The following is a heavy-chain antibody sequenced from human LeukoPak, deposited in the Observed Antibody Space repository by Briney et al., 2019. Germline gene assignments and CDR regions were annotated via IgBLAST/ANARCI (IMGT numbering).Heavy chain of an antibody. CDR1: GDSVSSNTAA. V-gene: IGHV6-1*01. J-gene: IGHJ4*02. CDR2: TYYRSRWYY. Sequence: SQTLSLTCAISGDSVSSNTAAWYWIRQSPSRGLEWLGRTYYRSRWYYEYAVSVRSRITINADTSKNHFSLQLNSVTPDDTAVYYCARDPSGDQGLDSWGQGTLVTVSS. D-gene: IGHD3-10*01. CDR3: ARDPSGDQGLDS.